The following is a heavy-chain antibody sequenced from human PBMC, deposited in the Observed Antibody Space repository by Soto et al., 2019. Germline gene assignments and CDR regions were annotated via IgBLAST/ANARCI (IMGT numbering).Heavy chain of an antibody. CDR1: GYTFTSYD. J-gene: IGHJ4*02. CDR3: ARERDSGSSPHPDY. V-gene: IGHV1-8*01. D-gene: IGHD3-10*01. CDR2: MNPNSGNT. Sequence: QVQLVQSGAEVKKPGASVKVSCKASGYTFTSYDINWVRQATGQGLEWMGWMNPNSGNTGYAQKFQGRVTMTRNTSITTAYMETSSLRSEDTAVSYCARERDSGSSPHPDYWGQGTLVTVSS.